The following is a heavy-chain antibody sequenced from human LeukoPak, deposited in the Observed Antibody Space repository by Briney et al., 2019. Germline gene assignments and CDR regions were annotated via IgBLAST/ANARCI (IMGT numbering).Heavy chain of an antibody. D-gene: IGHD3-22*01. Sequence: SETLSLTCAVYGGSFSGYYWSWIRQPPGKGLEWIGEINHSGSTNYNPSLKSRVTISVDTSKNQFSLKLSSVTAADTAVYYCARGLGYYYDSSGSYRSHWFDPWGQGTLVTVSS. CDR3: ARGLGYYYDSSGSYRSHWFDP. V-gene: IGHV4-34*01. J-gene: IGHJ5*02. CDR2: INHSGST. CDR1: GGSFSGYY.